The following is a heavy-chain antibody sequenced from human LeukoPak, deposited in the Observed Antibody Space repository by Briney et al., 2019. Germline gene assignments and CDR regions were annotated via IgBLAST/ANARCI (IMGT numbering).Heavy chain of an antibody. J-gene: IGHJ4*02. V-gene: IGHV4-34*01. Sequence: SESLSLTFAVYGGSLRGYYWSWIRQPPGKGLEWIGEINHSGSTNYNPSLKSRVTISVDTSKNQFSLKLSSVSAADTAVYYRARGLSPRINMVRGVRPPFRGVSDYWGQGTLVTVSS. CDR3: ARGLSPRINMVRGVRPPFRGVSDY. CDR1: GGSLRGYY. CDR2: INHSGST. D-gene: IGHD3-10*01.